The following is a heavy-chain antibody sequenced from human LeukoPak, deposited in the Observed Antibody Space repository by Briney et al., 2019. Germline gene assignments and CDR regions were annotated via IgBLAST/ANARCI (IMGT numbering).Heavy chain of an antibody. V-gene: IGHV3-53*01. CDR1: GFTVSSNY. CDR3: ARDILTGSIEV. J-gene: IGHJ4*02. D-gene: IGHD3-9*01. Sequence: GSLRLSCAASGFTVSSNYMSWVRQAPGKGLEWVSVIYSGGSTYDADSAKGRFTISRDNSKNTLYLQMNSLRAEDTAVYYCARDILTGSIEVWGQGTLVTVSS. CDR2: IYSGGST.